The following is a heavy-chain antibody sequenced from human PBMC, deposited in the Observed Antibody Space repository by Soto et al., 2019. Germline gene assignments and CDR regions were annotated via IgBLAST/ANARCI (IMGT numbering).Heavy chain of an antibody. D-gene: IGHD6-25*01. CDR3: VRRKAARVGSFDY. CDR1: GFTFSDHY. CDR2: IRNKTKSYTT. Sequence: EVQVVESGGDLVQPGGSLRLSCAASGFTFSDHYMDWVRQAPGKGLEWVGRIRNKTKSYTTEYAASVRGRFTISRDDSKTSVYLQMNSLKSEDTAVYYCVRRKAARVGSFDYWGQGTLVTVSS. V-gene: IGHV3-72*01. J-gene: IGHJ4*02.